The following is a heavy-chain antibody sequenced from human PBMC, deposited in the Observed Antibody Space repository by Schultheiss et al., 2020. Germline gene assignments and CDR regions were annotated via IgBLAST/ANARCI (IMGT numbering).Heavy chain of an antibody. V-gene: IGHV3-64*01. CDR2: ISSNGGST. J-gene: IGHJ3*02. Sequence: GGSLRLSCAASGFTFSSYAMHWVRQAPGKGLEYVSAISSNGGSTYYANSVKGRFTISRDNAKNSLYLQMNSLRAEDTAVYYCAREGQLPGPPDAFDIWGQGTMVTVSS. CDR1: GFTFSSYA. D-gene: IGHD2-2*01. CDR3: AREGQLPGPPDAFDI.